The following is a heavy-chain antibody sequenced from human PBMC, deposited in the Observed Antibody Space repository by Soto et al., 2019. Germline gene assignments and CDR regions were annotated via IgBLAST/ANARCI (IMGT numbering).Heavy chain of an antibody. Sequence: EVQLVESGEGLVNPGGSLRLSVEASEFTSSTFSMNWVRQAPGKGREWVSSISGGSSYIYYADSVKGRFTISRDNAKNSLYLQMSSLRAEDTAVYYCARGKVLLYWGQGTLVTVSS. D-gene: IGHD2-15*01. CDR1: EFTSSTFS. CDR2: ISGGSSYI. V-gene: IGHV3-21*01. J-gene: IGHJ4*02. CDR3: ARGKVLLY.